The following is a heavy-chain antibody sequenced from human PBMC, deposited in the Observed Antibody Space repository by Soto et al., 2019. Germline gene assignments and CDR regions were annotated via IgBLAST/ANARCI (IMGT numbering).Heavy chain of an antibody. CDR1: GGTFSSYA. CDR2: IIPIFGIA. J-gene: IGHJ4*02. V-gene: IGHV1-69*10. CDR3: ARTQQDMDSSGYFDY. D-gene: IGHD3-22*01. Sequence: SVKVSCKASGGTFSSYAISWVRQAPGQGLEWMGGIIPIFGIANYAQKFQGRVTITADKSTSTAYMELSSLRSEDTAVYYCARTQQDMDSSGYFDYWGQGTLVTVSS.